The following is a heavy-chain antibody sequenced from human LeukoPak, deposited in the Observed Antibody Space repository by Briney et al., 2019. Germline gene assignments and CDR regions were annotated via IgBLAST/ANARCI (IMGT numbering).Heavy chain of an antibody. CDR1: GYTLTELS. V-gene: IGHV1-24*01. Sequence: ASVKVSCKVSGYTLTELSMHWVRQAPGKGLEWMGGFDPEDGETIYAQKFQGRVTMTEDTSTDTAYMELSSLRSEDTAVYYCARFSTRRLPQLLYRRGNWFDPWGQGTLVTVSS. CDR2: FDPEDGET. J-gene: IGHJ5*02. CDR3: ARFSTRRLPQLLYRRGNWFDP. D-gene: IGHD2-2*02.